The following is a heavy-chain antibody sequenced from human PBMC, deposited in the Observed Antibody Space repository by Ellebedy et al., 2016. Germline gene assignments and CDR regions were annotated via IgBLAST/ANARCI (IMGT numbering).Heavy chain of an antibody. CDR1: GFTFSDHY. V-gene: IGHV3-72*01. J-gene: IGHJ6*02. CDR3: ARVYTPSGYSYGPHYGMDV. D-gene: IGHD5-18*01. Sequence: GESLKISCAASGFTFSDHYMDWVRQAPGKGLEWVGFIRSKAYGGTTEYAASVKGRFTISRDDSKNSLYLQMNSLKTEDTAVYYCARVYTPSGYSYGPHYGMDVWGQGTTVTVSS. CDR2: IRSKAYGGTT.